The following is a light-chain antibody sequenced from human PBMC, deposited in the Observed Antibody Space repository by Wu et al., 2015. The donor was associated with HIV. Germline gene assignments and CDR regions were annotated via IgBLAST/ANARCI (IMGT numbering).Light chain of an antibody. J-gene: IGKJ2*01. V-gene: IGKV3-20*01. CDR1: ESIGSSS. CDR3: QQYATSPHT. CDR2: GAP. Sequence: EMVLTQSPGTLSLSPGERATLSCRVSESIGSSSLAWYQQKPGQAPRLLIYGAPSRATGIPDRLSGSGSGADFTLTISRLEPEDSAVYYCQQYATSPHTFGQETKLEIK.